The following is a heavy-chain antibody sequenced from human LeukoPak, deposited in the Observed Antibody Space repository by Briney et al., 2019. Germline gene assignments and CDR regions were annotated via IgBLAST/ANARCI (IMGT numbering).Heavy chain of an antibody. D-gene: IGHD3-22*01. CDR2: IYPDDSDT. CDR3: ARHGPITMIVN. V-gene: IGHV5-51*01. Sequence: GESLKISCKASGYSFPNYWIGWVRHMPGNALEWMGVIYPDDSDTRYSPSFQGQVTISADKSISTAYLQWSSLKASDTAMYYCARHGPITMIVNWGQGTLVTVSS. J-gene: IGHJ4*02. CDR1: GYSFPNYW.